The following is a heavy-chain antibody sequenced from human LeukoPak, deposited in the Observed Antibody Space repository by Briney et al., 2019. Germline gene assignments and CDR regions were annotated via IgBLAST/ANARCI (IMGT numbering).Heavy chain of an antibody. J-gene: IGHJ6*02. CDR3: ARELAVAGTVYYYYYGMDV. CDR1: GFTFSSYW. V-gene: IGHV3-7*01. Sequence: GGSLRLSCAASGFTFSSYWMSWVRQAPGKGLEWVANIKQDGSEKYYVDSVKGRFTISRDNAKNSLYLQMNSLRAEDTAVYYCARELAVAGTVYYYYYGMDVWVQGTTVTVSS. CDR2: IKQDGSEK. D-gene: IGHD6-19*01.